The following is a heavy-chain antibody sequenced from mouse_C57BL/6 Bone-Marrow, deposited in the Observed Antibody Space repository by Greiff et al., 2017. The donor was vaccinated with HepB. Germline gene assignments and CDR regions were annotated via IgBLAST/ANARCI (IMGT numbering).Heavy chain of an antibody. V-gene: IGHV7-1*01. CDR1: GFTFSDFY. J-gene: IGHJ4*01. CDR2: SRNKADDYTT. CDR3: ARDAYEYASYAMDY. Sequence: EVQLVESGGGLVQSGRSLRLSCATSGFTFSDFYMEWVRQAPGKGLEWIAASRNKADDYTTEYSASVKGRFIVSRDTSQSILYLQMSALKAEETAIYDCARDAYEYASYAMDYWGQGTSVTVSA. D-gene: IGHD2-4*01.